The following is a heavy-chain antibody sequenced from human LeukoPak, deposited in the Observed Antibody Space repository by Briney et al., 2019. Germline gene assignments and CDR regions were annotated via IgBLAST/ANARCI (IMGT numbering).Heavy chain of an antibody. Sequence: GGSLRLSCAASEFDFSSHAMTWVRQAPGKGLEWVSAISISGSRTYYADSVKGRFTISRDNSKNTLYLQMNSLRAEDTAVYYCANEIRPNDYWGQGTQVTVSS. CDR2: ISISGSRT. CDR3: ANEIRPNDY. D-gene: IGHD4-17*01. CDR1: EFDFSSHA. J-gene: IGHJ4*02. V-gene: IGHV3-23*01.